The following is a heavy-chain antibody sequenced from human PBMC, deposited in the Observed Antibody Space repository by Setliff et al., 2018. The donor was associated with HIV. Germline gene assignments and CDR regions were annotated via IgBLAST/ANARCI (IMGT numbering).Heavy chain of an antibody. J-gene: IGHJ3*01. V-gene: IGHV3-30*04. CDR2: ISYDGSNK. Sequence: GSLRLSCAASGFTFSSYAMHWVRQAPGKGLEWVAVISYDGSNKYYADSVKGRFTISRDNSKNTLYLQMNSLRAEDTAVYYCARDRVVGATLDPLDLWGQGTMVTVSS. CDR3: ARDRVVGATLDPLDL. CDR1: GFTFSSYA. D-gene: IGHD1-26*01.